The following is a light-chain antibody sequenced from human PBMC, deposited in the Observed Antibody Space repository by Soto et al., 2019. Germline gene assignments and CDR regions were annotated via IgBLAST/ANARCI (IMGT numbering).Light chain of an antibody. Sequence: DLQMPQSPSTLSASVGDRVTVTCRASQNIGSWVAWYQQKPGKAPNLMIYKASTLENGVPSRFSGTGSGPEFALTISSLQPDDLATYYCQQYSPYSARTFGQGTKVEVK. CDR1: QNIGSW. CDR2: KAS. CDR3: QQYSPYSART. V-gene: IGKV1-5*03. J-gene: IGKJ1*01.